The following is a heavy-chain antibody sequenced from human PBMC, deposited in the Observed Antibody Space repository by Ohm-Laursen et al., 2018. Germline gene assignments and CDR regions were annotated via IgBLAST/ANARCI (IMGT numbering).Heavy chain of an antibody. CDR1: GFTFSNYW. J-gene: IGHJ6*02. CDR3: AKPIWSGYYYYGMDV. V-gene: IGHV3-74*01. Sequence: SLRLSCSASGFTFSNYWMHWVRQAPGKGLVWVSRINSDGSNTNYADSVKGRFTISRDNAKNTVHLQMNSLRAEDTAVYYCAKPIWSGYYYYGMDVWGQGTTVTVSS. D-gene: IGHD3-3*01. CDR2: INSDGSNT.